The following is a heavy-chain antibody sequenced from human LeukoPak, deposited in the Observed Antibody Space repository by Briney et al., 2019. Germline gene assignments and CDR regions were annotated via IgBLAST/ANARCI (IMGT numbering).Heavy chain of an antibody. V-gene: IGHV3-23*01. CDR1: GFTYSSYA. CDR3: ARVVVPAAYNY. D-gene: IGHD2-2*01. Sequence: GGSLRLSCAASGFTYSSYAMSWVRQAPGKGLEWVSAISGSGGSTYYADSVKGRFTISRDNSKNTPYLQMNSLRAEDTAVYYCARVVVPAAYNYWGQGTLVTVSS. J-gene: IGHJ4*02. CDR2: ISGSGGST.